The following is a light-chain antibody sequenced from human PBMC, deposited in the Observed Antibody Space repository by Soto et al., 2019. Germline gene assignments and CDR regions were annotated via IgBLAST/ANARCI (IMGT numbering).Light chain of an antibody. J-gene: IGKJ3*01. CDR1: QGISNY. CDR2: AAS. CDR3: QKYTRPPPGFP. V-gene: IGKV1-27*01. Sequence: DIQMTQSPSSLSASVGDRVTITCRASQGISNYLAWYQQKPGQVPQLLIYAASTLQSAVPSRFSGSGSGTDFTLTISRLQTEDVATYYCQKYTRPPPGFPFGPGTKVDIK.